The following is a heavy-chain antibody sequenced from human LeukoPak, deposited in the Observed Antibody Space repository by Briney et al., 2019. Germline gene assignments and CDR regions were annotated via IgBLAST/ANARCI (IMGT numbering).Heavy chain of an antibody. CDR3: GKDPNGNFIGAFDF. V-gene: IGHV3-23*01. J-gene: IGHJ3*01. CDR1: RFAFHDQA. CDR2: ISVDGGDI. Sequence: GGSLRLSCAASRFAFHDQAMTWIRQAPERGLEWVSSISVDGGDIKYTDSAKGRFTISRDNSKGTLYLQMDSLRVEDTAVYYCGKDPNGNFIGAFDFWGQGTMVTLSS. D-gene: IGHD4-23*01.